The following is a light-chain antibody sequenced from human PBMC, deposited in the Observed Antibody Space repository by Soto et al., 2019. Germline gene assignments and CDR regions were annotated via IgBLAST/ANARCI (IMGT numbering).Light chain of an antibody. J-gene: IGKJ5*01. CDR3: QQLNRYHIG. CDR1: QGISSY. V-gene: IGKV1-9*01. Sequence: DIQLTQSPSFLSASVGDRVTITCRASQGISSYLAWYQQKPGKAPKLLIYAASTLQSGVPSRFSGSGSGTEFTLTISSLQPDDFATYYCQQLNRYHIGFGHRTRLEI. CDR2: AAS.